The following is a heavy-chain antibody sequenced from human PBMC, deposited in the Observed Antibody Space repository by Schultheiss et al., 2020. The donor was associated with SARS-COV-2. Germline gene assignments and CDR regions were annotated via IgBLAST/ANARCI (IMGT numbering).Heavy chain of an antibody. Sequence: GESLKISCAASGFTFSDYYMSWIRQAPGKGLEWVSYISSSSSYTNYADSVKGRFTISRDNAKNSLYLQMNSLRAEDTAVYYCARGSYGDYTYYFDYWGQGTLVTVSS. CDR2: ISSSSSYT. J-gene: IGHJ4*02. V-gene: IGHV3-11*06. CDR1: GFTFSDYY. CDR3: ARGSYGDYTYYFDY. D-gene: IGHD4-17*01.